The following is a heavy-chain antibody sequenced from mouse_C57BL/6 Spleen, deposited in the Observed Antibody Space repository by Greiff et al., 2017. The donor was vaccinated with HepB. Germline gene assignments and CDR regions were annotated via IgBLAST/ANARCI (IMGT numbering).Heavy chain of an antibody. CDR3: ARGATVVEDYFDY. V-gene: IGHV1-82*01. D-gene: IGHD1-1*01. Sequence: QVQLKESGPELVKPGASVKISCKASGYAFSSSWMNWVKQRPGKGLEWIGRIYPGDGDTNYNGKFKGKATLTADKSSSTAYMQLSSLTSEDSAVYFCARGATVVEDYFDYWGQGTTLTVSS. CDR1: GYAFSSSW. CDR2: IYPGDGDT. J-gene: IGHJ2*01.